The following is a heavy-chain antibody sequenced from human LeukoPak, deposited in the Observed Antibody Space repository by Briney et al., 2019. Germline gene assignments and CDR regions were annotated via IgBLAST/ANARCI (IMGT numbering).Heavy chain of an antibody. D-gene: IGHD1-20*01. CDR1: GFTFSDYY. CDR2: IYYSGST. V-gene: IGHV4-38-2*01. CDR3: ARITGTTHFFIDY. J-gene: IGHJ4*02. Sequence: GSLRLSCAVSGFTFSDYYMSWIRQPPGKGLEWIGSIYYSGSTYYNPSLKSRVTISVDTSKNQFSLKLSSVTAADTAVYYCARITGTTHFFIDYWGQGTLVTVSS.